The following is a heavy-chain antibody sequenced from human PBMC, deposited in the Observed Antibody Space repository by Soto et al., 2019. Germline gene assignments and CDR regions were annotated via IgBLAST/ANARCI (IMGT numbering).Heavy chain of an antibody. CDR1: GFTFSSYW. D-gene: IGHD3-10*01. V-gene: IGHV3-74*01. CDR3: ARDQARGNAFDI. CDR2: INSDGSST. Sequence: GGSLRLSCAASGFTFSSYWMHWVRQAPGKGLVWVSRINSDGSSTSSANSVKGRFTISRDNAENTLYLQMNSLRAEDTAVYYCARDQARGNAFDIWGQGTMVTVSS. J-gene: IGHJ3*02.